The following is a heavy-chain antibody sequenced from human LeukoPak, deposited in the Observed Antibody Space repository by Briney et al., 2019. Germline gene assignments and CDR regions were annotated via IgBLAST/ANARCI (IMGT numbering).Heavy chain of an antibody. D-gene: IGHD3-3*01. CDR1: GFTFSSYA. CDR3: AKPSIYYDFWSGSYYFDY. J-gene: IGHJ4*02. CDR2: ICGSGGST. V-gene: IGHV3-23*01. Sequence: GGSLRLSCAASGFTFSSYAMSWVRQAPGKGLEWVSAICGSGGSTYYADSVKGRFSISRDNSKSTLYLQMNSLRAEDTAVYYCAKPSIYYDFWSGSYYFDYWGQGTLVTVSS.